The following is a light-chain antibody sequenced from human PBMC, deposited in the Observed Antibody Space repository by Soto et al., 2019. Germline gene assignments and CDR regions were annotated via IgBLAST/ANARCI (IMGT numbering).Light chain of an antibody. CDR3: QQYGSSSRT. Sequence: EIVLTQSPGTLSLSPGERATLSCSASQSVSSYLAWYQQKPGQAPRLLIYGASSRATGIPDRFSASGSGTDFTLTISRLEPEDFAVYYCQQYGSSSRTFGQGTKVEIK. CDR2: GAS. J-gene: IGKJ1*01. CDR1: QSVSSY. V-gene: IGKV3-20*01.